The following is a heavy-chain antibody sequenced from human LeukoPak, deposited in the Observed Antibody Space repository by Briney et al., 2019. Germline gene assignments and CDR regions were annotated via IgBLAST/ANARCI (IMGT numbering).Heavy chain of an antibody. V-gene: IGHV3-53*04. CDR3: AREIAVADNGAFDI. J-gene: IGHJ3*02. CDR1: GFTVSSNY. CDR2: IYSGGST. D-gene: IGHD6-19*01. Sequence: GGSLGLSCAASGFTVSSNYMSWVRQAPGKGLEWVSVIYSGGSTYYADSVKGRFTISRHNSKNTLYLQMNSLRAEDTAVYYCAREIAVADNGAFDIWGQGTMVTVSS.